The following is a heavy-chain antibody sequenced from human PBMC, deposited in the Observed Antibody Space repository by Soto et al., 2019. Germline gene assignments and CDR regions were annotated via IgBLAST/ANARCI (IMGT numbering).Heavy chain of an antibody. CDR1: GFTFSSYA. CDR3: ARSGYYREFDY. CDR2: ISYDGSNK. J-gene: IGHJ4*02. D-gene: IGHD3-3*01. V-gene: IGHV3-30-3*01. Sequence: GGSLRLSCATSGFTFSSYAMHWVRQAPGKGLEWVAVISYDGSNKYYADSVKGRFTITRDNSKKTLYLQMNSLRAEDTAVYYCARSGYYREFDYWGQGTLVTVSS.